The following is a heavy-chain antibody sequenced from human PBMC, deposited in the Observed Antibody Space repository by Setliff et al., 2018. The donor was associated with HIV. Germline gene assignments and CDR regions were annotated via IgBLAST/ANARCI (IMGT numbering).Heavy chain of an antibody. Sequence: ASVKVSCKASGYMFTGFHVHWVRQAAGQGLEWMGRISPNSGGTKYAQKFQGRVTMTRDTSISTAYMELSRLRSDDTAVYYCARDWAEDYYGSGSFQHWGQGTLVTVSS. CDR3: ARDWAEDYYGSGSFQH. J-gene: IGHJ1*01. V-gene: IGHV1-2*06. CDR2: ISPNSGGT. D-gene: IGHD3-10*01. CDR1: GYMFTGFH.